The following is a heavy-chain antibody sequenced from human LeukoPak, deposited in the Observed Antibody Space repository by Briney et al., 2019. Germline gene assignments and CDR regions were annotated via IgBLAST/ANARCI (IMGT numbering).Heavy chain of an antibody. J-gene: IGHJ4*02. Sequence: PSETLSLTCTVSGGSISSYYWSWIRQPAGKGLEWIGRIYTSGSTNYNPSLKSRVTMSVDTSKNQFSLKLSSVTAADTAVYYCARDGKLTGAPYFDYWGQGTLVTVSS. CDR3: ARDGKLTGAPYFDY. V-gene: IGHV4-4*07. D-gene: IGHD7-27*01. CDR1: GGSISSYY. CDR2: IYTSGST.